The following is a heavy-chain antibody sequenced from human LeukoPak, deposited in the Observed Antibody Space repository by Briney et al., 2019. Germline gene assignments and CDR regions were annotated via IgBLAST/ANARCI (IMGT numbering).Heavy chain of an antibody. Sequence: GESLKISCKGSGYSFTSYWIGWVRQMPGKGLEWMGIIYPGDSDTRYSPSFQGQVTISADKSISIAYLQWSSLKASDTAMYYCARLKSSGWPLYYFDYWGQGTLVTVSS. J-gene: IGHJ4*02. D-gene: IGHD6-19*01. CDR3: ARLKSSGWPLYYFDY. CDR1: GYSFTSYW. CDR2: IYPGDSDT. V-gene: IGHV5-51*01.